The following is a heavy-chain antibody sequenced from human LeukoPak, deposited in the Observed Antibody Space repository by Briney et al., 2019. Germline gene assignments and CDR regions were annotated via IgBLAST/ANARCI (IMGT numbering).Heavy chain of an antibody. V-gene: IGHV3-23*01. CDR2: ISGSGGST. CDR3: AKDRVITTSKVSNWFDP. J-gene: IGHJ5*02. D-gene: IGHD1-20*01. Sequence: PGGSLRLSCAASGFTFSSYAMSWVRQAPGKGLEWVSAISGSGGSTYYADSVKGRFTISRDNSKNTLYLQTNSLRAEDTAVYYCAKDRVITTSKVSNWFDPWGQGTLVTVSS. CDR1: GFTFSSYA.